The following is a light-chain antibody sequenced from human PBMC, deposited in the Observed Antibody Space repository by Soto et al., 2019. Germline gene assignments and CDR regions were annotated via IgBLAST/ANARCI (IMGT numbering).Light chain of an antibody. CDR2: GNS. Sequence: QSVLTQPPSVSGAPGQRVTISCTGSRSNIGAGYDVHWYQQLPGTAPKLLISGNSNRPSGVPDRFSGSKSGTSASLAITGLQAEDDADYYCQSYDSSLSGWVFGGGTKVTVL. CDR1: RSNIGAGYD. J-gene: IGLJ3*02. CDR3: QSYDSSLSGWV. V-gene: IGLV1-40*01.